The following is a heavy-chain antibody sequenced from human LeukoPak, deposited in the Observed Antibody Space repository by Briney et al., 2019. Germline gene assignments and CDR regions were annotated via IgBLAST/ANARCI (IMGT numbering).Heavy chain of an antibody. CDR1: GGSISGYY. V-gene: IGHV4-4*07. Sequence: SETLSLTCTVSGGSISGYYWSWIRQPAGKGLEWIGRIFTSGSTNYNPSLKSRVTMSVDTSKNQFSLKLSSVTAADTAVYYCARNGGSGTYYDGSFDYWGQGTLVTVSS. CDR2: IFTSGST. D-gene: IGHD1-26*01. J-gene: IGHJ4*02. CDR3: ARNGGSGTYYDGSFDY.